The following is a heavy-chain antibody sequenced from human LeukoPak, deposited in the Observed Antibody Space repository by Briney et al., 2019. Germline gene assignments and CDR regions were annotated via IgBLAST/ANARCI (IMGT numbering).Heavy chain of an antibody. CDR3: AKDRRRGYSGPLDY. CDR2: ISYDGSNK. Sequence: PGRSLRLSCAASGFTFSSYGMHWVRQAPGKGLEWVAVISYDGSNKYYADSMKGRFTISRDNSKNTLYLQMNSLRAEDTAVYYCAKDRRRGYSGPLDYWGQGTLVTVSS. CDR1: GFTFSSYG. V-gene: IGHV3-30*18. J-gene: IGHJ4*02. D-gene: IGHD5-12*01.